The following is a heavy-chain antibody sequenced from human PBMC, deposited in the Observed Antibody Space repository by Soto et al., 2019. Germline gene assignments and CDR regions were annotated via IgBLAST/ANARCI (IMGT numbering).Heavy chain of an antibody. J-gene: IGHJ6*03. CDR3: AKPVTTAGTYYYYMDV. CDR1: GFTFSSYA. D-gene: IGHD4-17*01. Sequence: GGSLRLSCAASGFTFSSYAMSWVRQAPGKGLEWVSAISGSGGSTYYADSVKGRFTISRDNSKNTLYLQINSLRAEDTAVYYCAKPVTTAGTYYYYMDVWGKGTTVTVSS. CDR2: ISGSGGST. V-gene: IGHV3-23*01.